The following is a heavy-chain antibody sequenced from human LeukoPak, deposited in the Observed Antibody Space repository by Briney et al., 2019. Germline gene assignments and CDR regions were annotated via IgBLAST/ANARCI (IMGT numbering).Heavy chain of an antibody. CDR1: GFTVSSNY. D-gene: IGHD5-12*01. CDR2: IYSGGST. Sequence: GGSLRLSCAASGFTVSSNYMSWVRQAPGKGLEWVSVIYSGGSTYYADSVKGRFTIFRDNSKNTLYLQMNSLRVDDTAMYYCARSPGHSAYDLGYWGQGTLVTVSS. V-gene: IGHV3-66*01. J-gene: IGHJ4*02. CDR3: ARSPGHSAYDLGY.